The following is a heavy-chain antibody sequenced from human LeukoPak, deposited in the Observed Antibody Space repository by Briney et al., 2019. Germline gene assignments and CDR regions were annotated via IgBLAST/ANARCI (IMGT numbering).Heavy chain of an antibody. CDR2: IGTAGDT. J-gene: IGHJ4*02. CDR3: AREAGATTGSYFDY. Sequence: GGSLRLSCAASGFTFSSYDMLWVRQATGKGLEWVSAIGTAGDTYYPGSVKGRFTISRENAKNSLYLQMNSLRAGDTAVYYCAREAGATTGSYFDYWGQGTLVTVSS. V-gene: IGHV3-13*04. D-gene: IGHD1-26*01. CDR1: GFTFSSYD.